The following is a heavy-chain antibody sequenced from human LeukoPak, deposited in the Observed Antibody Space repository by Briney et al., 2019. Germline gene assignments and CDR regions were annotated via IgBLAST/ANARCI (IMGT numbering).Heavy chain of an antibody. D-gene: IGHD4-17*01. J-gene: IGHJ3*02. CDR3: ARHRATVTTPDAFDI. CDR1: GDSISSYY. Sequence: SETLSLTCTVSGDSISSYYWSWIRQPPVKGLEWIGYIYYSGSTNYNPSLKSRVTISVDTSKNQFSLKLSSVTAADTAVYYCARHRATVTTPDAFDIWGQGTMVTVSS. V-gene: IGHV4-59*08. CDR2: IYYSGST.